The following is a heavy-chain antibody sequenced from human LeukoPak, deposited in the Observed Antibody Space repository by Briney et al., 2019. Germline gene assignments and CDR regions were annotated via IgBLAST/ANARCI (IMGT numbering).Heavy chain of an antibody. CDR2: ISGSGGST. D-gene: IGHD2-2*01. V-gene: IGHV3-23*01. Sequence: GGSLRLSCAASGFTFGRYAMSWVRQAPGKGLEWVSAISGSGGSTYYADSVKGRFTISRDNSKNTLYVQMDSLRAEDTAVYYCAKDRTDCSSTSCYLAFDTWGQGTMVTVSS. J-gene: IGHJ3*02. CDR3: AKDRTDCSSTSCYLAFDT. CDR1: GFTFGRYA.